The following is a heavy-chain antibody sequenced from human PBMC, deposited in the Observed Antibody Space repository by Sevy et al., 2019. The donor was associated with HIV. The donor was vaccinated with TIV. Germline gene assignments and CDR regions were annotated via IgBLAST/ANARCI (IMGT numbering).Heavy chain of an antibody. CDR3: ARGWYYDY. CDR1: GFSLSGFG. D-gene: IGHD2-15*01. Sequence: GGSLRLSCAASGFSLSGFGMQWVRQTPGKGLEWVANIKQDGSDKHYVDSVEGRFTISRDNAKGSVYLQMNSLRAEDTAVYYCARGWYYDYWGHGTLVTVSS. J-gene: IGHJ4*01. V-gene: IGHV3-7*01. CDR2: IKQDGSDK.